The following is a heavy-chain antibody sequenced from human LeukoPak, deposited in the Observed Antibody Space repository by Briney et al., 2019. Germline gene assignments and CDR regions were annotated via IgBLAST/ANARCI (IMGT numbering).Heavy chain of an antibody. J-gene: IGHJ4*02. Sequence: ASVKVSCKASGYTFTSYYMHWVRQAPGQGLEWMGIIDPSGGSTSYAQKFQGRVTMTRDTSTSTVYMELSSLRSEDTAVYYCARVIGGNHFDYWGQGTLVTVSS. D-gene: IGHD4-23*01. CDR2: IDPSGGST. CDR3: ARVIGGNHFDY. CDR1: GYTFTSYY. V-gene: IGHV1-46*01.